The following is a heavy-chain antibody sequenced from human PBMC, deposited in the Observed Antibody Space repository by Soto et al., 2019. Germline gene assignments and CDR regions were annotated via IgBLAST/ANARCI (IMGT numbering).Heavy chain of an antibody. V-gene: IGHV5-51*01. CDR1: GYSFTSYW. D-gene: IGHD2-21*02. CDR3: ATGGVVVTANYYYYGMDV. CDR2: IYPGDSDT. J-gene: IGHJ6*02. Sequence: PGESLKISCKGSGYSFTSYWIGWVRQMPGKGLEWMGIIYPGDSDTRYSPSFQGQVTISADKSISTAYLQWSSLKASDTAMYYCATGGVVVTANYYYYGMDVWGQGTTGTVS.